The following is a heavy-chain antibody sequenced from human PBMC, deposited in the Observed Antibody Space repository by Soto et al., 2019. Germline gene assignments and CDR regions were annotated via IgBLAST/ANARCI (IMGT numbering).Heavy chain of an antibody. J-gene: IGHJ4*02. CDR3: ASDTYSAGSGSYYPFDY. CDR2: ISTGSSTI. V-gene: IGHV3-48*02. D-gene: IGHD3-10*01. CDR1: GFTFSTHT. Sequence: GGSLRLSCAASGFTFSTHTMNWVRQAPGKGLEWISYISTGSSTIYQADSVKGRFTISRDDAKNSLYLQMNSLRDEDTAVYYCASDTYSAGSGSYYPFDYWGQGTPVTVSS.